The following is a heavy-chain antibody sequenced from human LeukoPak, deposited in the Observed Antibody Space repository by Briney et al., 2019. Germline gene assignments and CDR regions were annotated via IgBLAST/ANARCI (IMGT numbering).Heavy chain of an antibody. Sequence: GGSLRLSCAASGFTFNDYAINWVRQAPGTGLEWVGRIKSKTDGETTDYAAPVKGRFTISRDDSKNTLYLQMNSLKTEDTAEYYCTAWISNWGQGTLVTVSS. CDR1: GFTFNDYA. V-gene: IGHV3-15*01. CDR2: IKSKTDGETT. D-gene: IGHD3-3*02. CDR3: TAWISN. J-gene: IGHJ4*02.